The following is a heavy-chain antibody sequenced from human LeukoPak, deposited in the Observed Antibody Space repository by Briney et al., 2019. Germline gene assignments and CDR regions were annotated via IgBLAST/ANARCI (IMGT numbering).Heavy chain of an antibody. V-gene: IGHV4-38-2*01. Sequence: PSETLSLTCAVSGYSISSGFYWGWIRQPPGKGLGWIGSIYHSGSTYYNPPLKSRVTISVDMSKNQFSLKLSSVTAADTAMYYCARQGPYCGGDCSNYLDFWGQGTLVTVSS. CDR1: GYSISSGFY. CDR3: ARQGPYCGGDCSNYLDF. CDR2: IYHSGST. D-gene: IGHD2-21*01. J-gene: IGHJ4*02.